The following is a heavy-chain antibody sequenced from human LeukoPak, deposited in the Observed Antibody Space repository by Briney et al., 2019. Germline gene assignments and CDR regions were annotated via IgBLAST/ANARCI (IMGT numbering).Heavy chain of an antibody. CDR3: AFSPDGYGDPYFDY. J-gene: IGHJ4*02. CDR2: INTNTVNP. Sequence: ASGKGSSSASGYTFNSYAINWVRQAPGQGRGWRGWINTNTVNPTYAQGFTGRFVFPLDTSVSTAYLQITSLKAEDTAVYYCAFSPDGYGDPYFDYWGQGTLVTVSS. V-gene: IGHV7-4-1*02. CDR1: GYTFNSYA. D-gene: IGHD4-17*01.